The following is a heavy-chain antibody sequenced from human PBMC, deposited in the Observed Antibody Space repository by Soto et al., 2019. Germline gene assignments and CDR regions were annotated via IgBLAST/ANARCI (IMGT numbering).Heavy chain of an antibody. CDR3: ARDGDGYDH. J-gene: IGHJ1*01. V-gene: IGHV4-61*01. Sequence: SETLSLTCSVSGVSISSGSYYWTWIRQPPGKGLEWIGYIYSSGGTSYNPSLKSRVTISVDTSKNQFSLKLSSVTAADTAVYYCARDGDGYDHWGQGTLVTVSS. D-gene: IGHD5-12*01. CDR1: GVSISSGSYY. CDR2: IYSSGGT.